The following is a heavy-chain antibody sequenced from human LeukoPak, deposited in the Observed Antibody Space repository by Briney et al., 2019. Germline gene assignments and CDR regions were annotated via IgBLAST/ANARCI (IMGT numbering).Heavy chain of an antibody. CDR1: GGSISSGGYY. Sequence: SETLSLTCTVSGGSISSGGYYWGWIRQHPGKGLEWIGYIYYSGSTYYNPSLKSRVTISVDTSKNQFSLKLSSVTAADTAVYYCARVLGGSSSYYYYGMDVWGQGTTVTVSS. V-gene: IGHV4-31*03. CDR2: IYYSGST. D-gene: IGHD6-6*01. CDR3: ARVLGGSSSYYYYGMDV. J-gene: IGHJ6*02.